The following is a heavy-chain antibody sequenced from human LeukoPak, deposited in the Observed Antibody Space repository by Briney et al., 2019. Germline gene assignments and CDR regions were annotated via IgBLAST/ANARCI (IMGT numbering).Heavy chain of an antibody. J-gene: IGHJ6*02. CDR1: GGSPTDGDYY. CDR3: VRILGRYQEGMDV. CDR2: T. V-gene: IGHV4-61*08. D-gene: IGHD1-26*01. Sequence: PSETLSLTCTVSGGSPTDGDYYWGWVRQPPGTGLQWIATTYEGASLKSRVTISLDTSKNQFFLRLTSVTAADTAVYYCVRILGRYQEGMDVWGPGITVTVSS.